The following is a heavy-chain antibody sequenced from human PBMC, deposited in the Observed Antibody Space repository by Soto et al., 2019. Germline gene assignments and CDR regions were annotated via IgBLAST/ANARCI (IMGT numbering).Heavy chain of an antibody. CDR3: AKDRGIEGSSVRAFDV. D-gene: IGHD1-26*01. Sequence: GGSLRLSCTASGFTFSSHGMNWVRQAPGKGLEWVSFLSGSAGITIYADSVKGRFTISRDNSKNTLYLQMNSLRAEDTAVYYCAKDRGIEGSSVRAFDVWGPGTMVTVSS. CDR1: GFTFSSHG. J-gene: IGHJ3*01. CDR2: LSGSAGIT. V-gene: IGHV3-23*01.